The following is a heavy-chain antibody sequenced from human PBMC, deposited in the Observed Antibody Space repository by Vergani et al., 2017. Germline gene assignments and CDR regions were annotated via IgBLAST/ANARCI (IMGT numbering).Heavy chain of an antibody. CDR3: AKHFRGWGIDY. D-gene: IGHD3-16*01. CDR1: VFSLSNYD. V-gene: IGHV3-30*02. Sequence: QVQLVESGGGVVQRGGSLRLFCTTSVFSLSNYDTQWLRQGPGKGLEFVAFIQFDGSNQYYADSVKGRFTLSRDFSKNTLYLQMNSLRTDDTATYYCAKHFRGWGIDYWGQGTQVIVSS. CDR2: IQFDGSNQ. J-gene: IGHJ4*02.